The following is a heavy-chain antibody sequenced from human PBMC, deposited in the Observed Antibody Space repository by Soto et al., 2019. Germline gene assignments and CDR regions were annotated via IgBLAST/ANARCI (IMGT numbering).Heavy chain of an antibody. CDR2: ISGSGGST. Sequence: GGSLRLSCAASGFTFSSYAMSWVRQAPGKGLEWVSAISGSGGSTYYADSVKGRFTISRDNSKNTLYLQMNSLRAEDTAVYYCAKGRGVVPAATNFDYWGQGTLVTVSS. J-gene: IGHJ4*02. CDR3: AKGRGVVPAATNFDY. CDR1: GFTFSSYA. D-gene: IGHD2-2*01. V-gene: IGHV3-23*01.